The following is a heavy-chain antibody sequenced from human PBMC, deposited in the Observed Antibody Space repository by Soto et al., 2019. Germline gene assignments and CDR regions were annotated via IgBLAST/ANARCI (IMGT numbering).Heavy chain of an antibody. CDR2: IWFDGSNK. CDR1: GFTFSSCG. D-gene: IGHD6-6*01. J-gene: IGHJ4*02. V-gene: IGHV3-33*01. CDR3: ARGFPRRLIAAPFDY. Sequence: QVQLVESGGGVVQPGRSLRLSCAASGFTFSSCGMHWVRQAPGKGLEWVAVIWFDGSNKYYADSVKGRFTISRDNSKNTLYLQMNTLGADDTAVYYCARGFPRRLIAAPFDYWGQGTLVTVSS.